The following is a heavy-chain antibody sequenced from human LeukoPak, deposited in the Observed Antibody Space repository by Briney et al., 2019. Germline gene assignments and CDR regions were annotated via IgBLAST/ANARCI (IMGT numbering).Heavy chain of an antibody. CDR1: GFTFSSYW. J-gene: IGHJ4*02. Sequence: GGSLRLSCAASGFTFSSYWMHWVRQAPGKGLVWVSRINSDGSSTSYADSVKGRFTISRDNAKNTLYLQMNSLRAEDTAVYYRVSSYCSGGSCYSASGYWGQGTLVTVSS. V-gene: IGHV3-74*01. CDR3: VSSYCSGGSCYSASGY. D-gene: IGHD2-15*01. CDR2: INSDGSST.